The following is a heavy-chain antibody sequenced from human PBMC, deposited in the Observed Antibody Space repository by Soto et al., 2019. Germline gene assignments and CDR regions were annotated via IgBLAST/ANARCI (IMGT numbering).Heavy chain of an antibody. J-gene: IGHJ5*02. Sequence: QVQLQESGPGLMKPSQTLSLTCTVSGGSISSGGYYWSWIRQHPGKGLEWIGYIYYSGSTYYNPSLKSRVTISVDTSKNQFSLKLSSVTAADTAVYYCARGGSYCGGDCYENWFDPWGQGTLVTVSS. CDR3: ARGGSYCGGDCYENWFDP. CDR2: IYYSGST. V-gene: IGHV4-31*03. D-gene: IGHD2-21*02. CDR1: GGSISSGGYY.